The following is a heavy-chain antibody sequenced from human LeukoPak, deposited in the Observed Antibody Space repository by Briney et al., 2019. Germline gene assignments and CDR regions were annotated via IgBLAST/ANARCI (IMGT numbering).Heavy chain of an antibody. CDR2: ISGSGGST. V-gene: IGHV3-23*01. D-gene: IGHD2-15*01. J-gene: IGHJ4*02. CDR3: AKDWARYCSGGSCLRGSYFDY. CDR1: GYTFSTYW. Sequence: GGSLRLSCAASGYTFSTYWMHWVRQGPGKGLEWVSAISGSGGSTYYADSVKGRFTISRDDSKNTLYLQMNSLRAEDTAVYYCAKDWARYCSGGSCLRGSYFDYWGQGTLVTVSS.